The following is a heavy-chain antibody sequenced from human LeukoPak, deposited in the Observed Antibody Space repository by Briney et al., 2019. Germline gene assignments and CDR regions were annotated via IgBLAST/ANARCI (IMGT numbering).Heavy chain of an antibody. V-gene: IGHV3-66*02. CDR3: ARSRRYYDILTGYHNWFDP. CDR1: GFTGKNNY. Sequence: GSLRPSCSTSGFTGKNNYMSWGRQAPGKGLEWVSGFYSGGSTYYADSVKGRSTISRDNSKNTLYLQMNSLRAEDTAVYYCARSRRYYDILTGYHNWFDPWGQGTLVTVSS. D-gene: IGHD3-9*01. J-gene: IGHJ5*02. CDR2: FYSGGST.